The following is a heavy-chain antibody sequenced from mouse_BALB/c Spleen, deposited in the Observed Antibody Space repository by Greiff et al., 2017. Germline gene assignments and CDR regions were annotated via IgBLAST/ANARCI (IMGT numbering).Heavy chain of an antibody. D-gene: IGHD2-3*01. J-gene: IGHJ1*01. CDR1: GFNIKDYY. CDR2: IDPENGNT. CDR3: ARWVLVYWYFDV. Sequence: VQLKESGAELVRPGALVKLSCKASGFNIKDYYMHWVKQRPEQGLEWIGWIDPENGNTIYDPKFQGKASITADTSSNTAYLQLSSLTSEDTAVYYCARWVLVYWYFDVWGAGTTVTVSS. V-gene: IGHV14-1*02.